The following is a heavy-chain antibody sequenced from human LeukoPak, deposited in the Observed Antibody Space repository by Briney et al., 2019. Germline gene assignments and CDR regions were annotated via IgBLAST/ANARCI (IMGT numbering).Heavy chain of an antibody. Sequence: GGSLRLSCAASGFTFSTYPMNWVRQAPGKGLEWVSSISSGSGYTYSADSVKGRFIISRDNAKNSLYLQMNSLRAEDTAVYYCARGYGDYGKYYFDSWGQGTLVTVSS. CDR2: ISSGSGYT. CDR1: GFTFSTYP. CDR3: ARGYGDYGKYYFDS. D-gene: IGHD4-17*01. J-gene: IGHJ4*02. V-gene: IGHV3-21*01.